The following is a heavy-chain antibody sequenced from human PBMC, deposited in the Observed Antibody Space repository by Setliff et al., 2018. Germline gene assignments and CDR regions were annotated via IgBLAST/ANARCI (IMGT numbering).Heavy chain of an antibody. CDR2: IYYSGST. CDR1: GGSISSSSYY. J-gene: IGHJ4*01. Sequence: SETLSLTCTVSGGSISSSSYYWGWIRQPPGKGLEWIGSIYYSGSTYYNPSLKSRVTISVDTSKNQFSLKLSSVTAADTAVYYCASLPYYDSSGYSLSYYWGQEPWSPSPQ. D-gene: IGHD3-22*01. V-gene: IGHV4-39*01. CDR3: ASLPYYDSSGYSLSYY.